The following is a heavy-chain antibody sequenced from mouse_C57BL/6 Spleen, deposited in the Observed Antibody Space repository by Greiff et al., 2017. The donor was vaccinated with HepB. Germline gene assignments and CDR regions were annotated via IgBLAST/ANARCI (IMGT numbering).Heavy chain of an antibody. J-gene: IGHJ4*01. V-gene: IGHV1-76*01. Sequence: QVQLQQSGAELVRPGASVKLSCKASGYTFTDYYINWVKQRPGQGLEWIARIYPGSGNTYYNEKFKGKATLTAEKSSSTAYMQLSSLTSEDSAVYFCARILRGYAMDYWGQGTSVTVSS. CDR2: IYPGSGNT. CDR3: ARILRGYAMDY. D-gene: IGHD1-1*01. CDR1: GYTFTDYY.